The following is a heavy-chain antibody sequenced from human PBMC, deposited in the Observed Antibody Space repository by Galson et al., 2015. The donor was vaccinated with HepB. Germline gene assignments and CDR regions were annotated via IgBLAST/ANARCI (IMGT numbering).Heavy chain of an antibody. J-gene: IGHJ6*02. CDR3: ARAYRRARLWYYGMDV. D-gene: IGHD5-18*01. CDR2: ISSSSSYI. CDR1: GFTFSSYS. V-gene: IGHV3-21*01. Sequence: SLRLSCAASGFTFSSYSMNWVRQAPGKGLEWVSSISSSSSYIYYADSVKGRFTISRDNAKNSLYLQMNSLRAEDTAVYYCARAYRRARLWYYGMDVWGQGTTVTVSS.